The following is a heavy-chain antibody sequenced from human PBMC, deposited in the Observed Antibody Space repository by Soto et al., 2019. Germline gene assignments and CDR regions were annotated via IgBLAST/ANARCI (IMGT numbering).Heavy chain of an antibody. D-gene: IGHD3-9*01. Sequence: GGSLRLSCAASGFTVGSNYMSWVRQAPGKGLEWVSVIYSEGTPYYADSVKGRFTISRENSNNALYLHMNNLRAEDTAVYYCARSTYYDILTGSYYYYAMDVWGQGTTVTVS. CDR2: IYSEGTP. CDR1: GFTVGSNY. CDR3: ARSTYYDILTGSYYYYAMDV. J-gene: IGHJ6*02. V-gene: IGHV3-53*01.